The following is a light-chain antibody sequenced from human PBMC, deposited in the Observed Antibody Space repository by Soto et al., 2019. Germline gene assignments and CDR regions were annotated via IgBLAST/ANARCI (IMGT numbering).Light chain of an antibody. V-gene: IGLV6-57*04. J-gene: IGLJ2*01. CDR3: QSYDGNNVL. CDR2: KDN. CDR1: SGTIASNH. Sequence: NFMLTQPHSVSESPGKTVTISCTRSSGTIASNHVQWYQQRPGSAPTTVICKDNQRPSGVPDRFSGSIDSSSNSASLTISGLKTEDEADYYCQSYDGNNVLFGGRTKLTVL.